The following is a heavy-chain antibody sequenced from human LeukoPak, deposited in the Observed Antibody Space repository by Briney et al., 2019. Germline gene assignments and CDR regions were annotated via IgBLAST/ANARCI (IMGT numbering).Heavy chain of an antibody. J-gene: IGHJ4*02. CDR3: ARDIVVVVAAHFDY. D-gene: IGHD2-15*01. CDR1: GFTFSSCA. V-gene: IGHV3-23*01. Sequence: GGSLRLSCVASGFTFSSCAMSWVRQAPGKGLEWVSAISGSGTSTHYADSVKGRFTISRDNSKNTLYLQMNSLRAEDTAVYYCARDIVVVVAAHFDYWGWGTQVSVSS. CDR2: ISGSGTST.